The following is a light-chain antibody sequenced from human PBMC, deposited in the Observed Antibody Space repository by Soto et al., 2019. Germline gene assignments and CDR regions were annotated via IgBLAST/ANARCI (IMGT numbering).Light chain of an antibody. Sequence: EIVMTQSPATLSVSPGERATLSCRASQSVSSNLAWYQQKPGQAPRLLIYDTSTSATGILARFSGSGSGTDFTLTITGLQAEDFAVYYCQQYNNWPPSWTFGQGTKVDIK. J-gene: IGKJ1*01. V-gene: IGKV3-15*01. CDR2: DTS. CDR3: QQYNNWPPSWT. CDR1: QSVSSN.